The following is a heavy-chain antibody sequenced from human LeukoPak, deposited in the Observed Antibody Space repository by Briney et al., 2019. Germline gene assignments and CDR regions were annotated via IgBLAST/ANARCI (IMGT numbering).Heavy chain of an antibody. CDR3: ARGGWSLDS. V-gene: IGHV4-34*01. J-gene: IGHJ4*02. CDR2: INHSGST. Sequence: SETLSLTCAVYGGSFSGYYWSWIRQPPGKGLEWIGEINHSGSTYYNPSLKSRVTISVDTSKNQFSLRLSSVTAADTAVYHCARGGWSLDSWGQGTLVTVSS. CDR1: GGSFSGYY. D-gene: IGHD6-19*01.